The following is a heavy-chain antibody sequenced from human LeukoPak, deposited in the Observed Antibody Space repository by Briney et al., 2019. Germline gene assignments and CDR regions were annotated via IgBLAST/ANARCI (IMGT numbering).Heavy chain of an antibody. CDR1: GATLSRYW. Sequence: GGSLRLSCAVPGATLSRYWMTWVRQAPGKGLQWVANIKQDGSEKQYVDSVKGRFTISRDNVKGSLHLQPERARVEDTALYYCAGGSGYLIEYWGQGTLVTVSS. D-gene: IGHD3-22*01. CDR2: IKQDGSEK. CDR3: AGGSGYLIEY. V-gene: IGHV3-7*01. J-gene: IGHJ4*02.